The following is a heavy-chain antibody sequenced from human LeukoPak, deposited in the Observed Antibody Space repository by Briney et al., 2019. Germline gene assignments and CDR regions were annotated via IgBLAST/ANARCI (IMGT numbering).Heavy chain of an antibody. CDR1: GFTFSAYA. V-gene: IGHV3-23*01. Sequence: PGGSLRLSCTPSGFTFSAYAMTWVRQAPGKGLEWVSAISGSGGSTYYADSVKGRFTISRDNSKNTLYLQMNSLRAEDTAVYYCAKLKRADYWGQGTLVTVSS. CDR2: ISGSGGST. J-gene: IGHJ4*02. CDR3: AKLKRADY.